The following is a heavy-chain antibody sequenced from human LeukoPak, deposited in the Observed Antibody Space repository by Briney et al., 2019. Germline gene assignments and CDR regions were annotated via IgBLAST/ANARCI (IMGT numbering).Heavy chain of an antibody. CDR1: GFTFSSYA. D-gene: IGHD1-26*01. CDR2: ISYDGSNK. Sequence: SGGSLRLSCAASGFTFSSYAMHWVRQAPGKGLEWVAVISYDGSNKYYADSVKGRFTISRDNSKNTLYLQMNSLRAEDTAVYYCASKFGVGAQSPPPDWGQGTLVTVSS. J-gene: IGHJ4*02. CDR3: ASKFGVGAQSPPPD. V-gene: IGHV3-30-3*01.